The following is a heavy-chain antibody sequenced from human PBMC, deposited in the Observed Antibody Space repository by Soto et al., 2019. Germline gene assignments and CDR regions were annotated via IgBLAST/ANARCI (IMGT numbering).Heavy chain of an antibody. J-gene: IGHJ4*02. CDR3: ARDYGDQNYFDY. CDR2: ISYDGSNK. D-gene: IGHD4-17*01. V-gene: IGHV3-30-3*01. Sequence: QVQLVESGGGVVQPGRSLRLSCAASGFTFSSYAMHWVRQAPGKGLEWVAVISYDGSNKYYADSVKDRFTISRDNSKNTLYLQMNSLRAEDTAVYYCARDYGDQNYFDYWGQGTLVTVSS. CDR1: GFTFSSYA.